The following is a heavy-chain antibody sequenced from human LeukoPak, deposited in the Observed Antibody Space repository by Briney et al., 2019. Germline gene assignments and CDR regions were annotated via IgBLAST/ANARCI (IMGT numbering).Heavy chain of an antibody. Sequence: PSETLSLTCTVSGGSVSSGSYYWSWIRQPPGKGLEWIGYIYDSGSTNYNPSLKSRVTISVDTSKNQFSLNLSSVTAADTAVYYCASAPYSYSSPPCWFDPWGQGTLVTVSS. CDR2: IYDSGST. CDR1: GGSVSSGSYY. CDR3: ASAPYSYSSPPCWFDP. V-gene: IGHV4-61*01. J-gene: IGHJ5*02. D-gene: IGHD6-6*01.